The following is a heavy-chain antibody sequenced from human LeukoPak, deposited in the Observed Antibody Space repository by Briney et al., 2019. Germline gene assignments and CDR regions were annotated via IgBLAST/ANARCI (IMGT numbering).Heavy chain of an antibody. CDR1: GFSFSHSW. CDR3: VKDTGSYGEFDY. D-gene: IGHD3-10*01. V-gene: IGHV3-74*01. Sequence: GGSLRLSCATSGFSFSHSWMHWFRQVPGKGLEWVARIKGDGSTTRNADSVKGRFTISRDNAKNSLYLQMNSLRAEDTALYYCVKDTGSYGEFDYWGQGALVTVSS. CDR2: IKGDGSTT. J-gene: IGHJ4*02.